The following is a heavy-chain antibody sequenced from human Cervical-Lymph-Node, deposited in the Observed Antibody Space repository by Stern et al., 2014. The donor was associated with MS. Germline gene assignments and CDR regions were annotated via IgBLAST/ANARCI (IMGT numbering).Heavy chain of an antibody. V-gene: IGHV3-13*01. Sequence: EVQLVESEGGLVQPGGSLRLSCAASGFNFSAFDMHWVRQVTGKRLEWVSAISSAGDRYYPGSVKGRFTISRDSAKSSLYLQMNSLRAGDTAVYYCARDLPRGGGNGMDVWGQGTTVTVSS. CDR2: ISSAGDR. J-gene: IGHJ6*02. D-gene: IGHD4-23*01. CDR1: GFNFSAFD. CDR3: ARDLPRGGGNGMDV.